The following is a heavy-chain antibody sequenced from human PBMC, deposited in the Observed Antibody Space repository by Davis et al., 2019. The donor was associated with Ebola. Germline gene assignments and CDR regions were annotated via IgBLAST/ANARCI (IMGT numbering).Heavy chain of an antibody. Sequence: GESLKIPCAASGFTFDDYTMHWVRQAPGKGREWVSLIHWDGGSTYFADSVKGRVTISRDNNKSSLFLQMNSLRAEDTAIYYCTRVSGLIDPFHYWSQGTPVTVSS. CDR3: TRVSGLIDPFHY. J-gene: IGHJ4*02. V-gene: IGHV3-43*01. CDR2: IHWDGGST. CDR1: GFTFDDYT. D-gene: IGHD2-21*01.